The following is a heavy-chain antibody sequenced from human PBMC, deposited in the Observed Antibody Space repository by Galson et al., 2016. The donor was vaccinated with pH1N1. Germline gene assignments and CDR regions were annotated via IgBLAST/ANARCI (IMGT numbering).Heavy chain of an antibody. CDR3: AKDRAVAGIDQYFEH. J-gene: IGHJ1*01. V-gene: IGHV3-30*02. Sequence: YYSASVKGRFIISRDDSKNTVYLRMNSLRPDDTAVYYCAKDRAVAGIDQYFEHWGQGTLVSVST. D-gene: IGHD6-19*01.